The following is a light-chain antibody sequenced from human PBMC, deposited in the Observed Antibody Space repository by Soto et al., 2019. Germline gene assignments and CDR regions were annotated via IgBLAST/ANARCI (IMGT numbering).Light chain of an antibody. V-gene: IGKV3-20*01. J-gene: IGKJ1*01. Sequence: EIVLTQSPGTLSLSPGERATLSCRASQSVSTSYLAWYQQTPGQAPRLLIYASSSRATGIPDRFRGSGSGTDLTLTISRLEPEDFAVYYCQQYAISPETFGQGSKVEIK. CDR1: QSVSTSY. CDR3: QQYAISPET. CDR2: ASS.